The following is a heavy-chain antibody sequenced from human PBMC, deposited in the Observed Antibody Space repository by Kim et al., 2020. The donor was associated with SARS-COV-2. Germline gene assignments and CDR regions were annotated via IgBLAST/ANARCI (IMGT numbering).Heavy chain of an antibody. Sequence: SETLSLTCNVSGDSITSYYWSWIRQSPGKGLEWIAYKFYSGGANYNPSLRSRATMSVDTSKRQLSLRLSAVTAADTAMYYCARHADQVGPPDSFDIWCPG. V-gene: IGHV4-59*08. D-gene: IGHD1-26*01. CDR1: GDSITSYY. CDR2: KFYSGGA. CDR3: ARHADQVGPPDSFDI. J-gene: IGHJ3*02.